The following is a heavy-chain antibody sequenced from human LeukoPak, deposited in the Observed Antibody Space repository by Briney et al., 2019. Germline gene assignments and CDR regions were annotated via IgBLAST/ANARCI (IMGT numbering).Heavy chain of an antibody. D-gene: IGHD5-18*01. J-gene: IGHJ4*02. CDR3: ARADWDTAMIDY. CDR1: GFTFSSSW. V-gene: IGHV3-21*01. CDR2: ISSSSSYI. Sequence: GGSLRLSCAASGFTFSSSWMTWVRQAPGKGLEWVSSISSSSSYIYYADSVKGRFTISRDNAKNSLYLQMNSLRAEDTAVYYCARADWDTAMIDYWGQGTLVTVSS.